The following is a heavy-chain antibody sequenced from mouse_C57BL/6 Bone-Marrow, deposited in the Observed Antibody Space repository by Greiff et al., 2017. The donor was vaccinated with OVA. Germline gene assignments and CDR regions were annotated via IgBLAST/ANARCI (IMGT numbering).Heavy chain of an antibody. CDR1: GYTFTSYW. CDR3: ARSRYYGSRAMDY. V-gene: IGHV1-59*01. CDR2: IDPSDSYT. D-gene: IGHD1-1*01. J-gene: IGHJ4*01. Sequence: VKLQQPGAELVRPGTSVKLSCKASGYTFTSYWMHWVKQRPGQGLEWIGVIDPSDSYTNYNQKFKGKATLTVDTSSSTAYMQLSSLTSEDSAVYYCARSRYYGSRAMDYWGQGTSVTVSS.